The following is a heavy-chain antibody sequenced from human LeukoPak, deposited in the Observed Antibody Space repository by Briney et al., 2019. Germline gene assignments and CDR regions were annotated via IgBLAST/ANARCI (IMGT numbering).Heavy chain of an antibody. J-gene: IGHJ3*02. CDR1: GFTFSSYS. D-gene: IGHD3-10*01. CDR3: ARVYMSGDAFDI. V-gene: IGHV3-53*01. CDR2: IANDGRT. Sequence: GGSLRLSCAASGFTFSSYSMNWVRQAPGKGLECVSVIANDGRTYYVNSVKGRFTISRDISKNMLYLQMNSLRADDTAVYYCARVYMSGDAFDIWGQGTMVTVSS.